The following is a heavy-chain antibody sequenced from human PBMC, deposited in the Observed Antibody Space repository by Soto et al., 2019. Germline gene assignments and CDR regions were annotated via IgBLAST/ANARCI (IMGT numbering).Heavy chain of an antibody. CDR3: ARDDCSGGSCYGRFDP. Sequence: SVKVSCKASGGTFSSYAISWVRQAPGQGLEWMGGIIPIFGTANYAQKSQGRVTITADESTSTAYMELSSLRSEDTAVYYCARDDCSGGSCYGRFDPWGQGTLVTVSS. J-gene: IGHJ5*02. V-gene: IGHV1-69*13. CDR2: IIPIFGTA. CDR1: GGTFSSYA. D-gene: IGHD2-15*01.